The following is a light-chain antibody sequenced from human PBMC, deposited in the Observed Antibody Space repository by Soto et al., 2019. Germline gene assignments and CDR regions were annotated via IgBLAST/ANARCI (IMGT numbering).Light chain of an antibody. V-gene: IGLV2-14*03. CDR2: DVN. CDR1: SRDIGAYNF. CDR3: TSWTTSTTMI. J-gene: IGLJ2*01. Sequence: QSALTQPASVSGSPVQSITISCTGTSRDIGAYNFVSWYQQHPGKAPKLMLYDVNIRPSGVSNRFSGSKSGNTASLTISGLQAEDEADYYCTSWTTSTTMIFGGGTKLTVL.